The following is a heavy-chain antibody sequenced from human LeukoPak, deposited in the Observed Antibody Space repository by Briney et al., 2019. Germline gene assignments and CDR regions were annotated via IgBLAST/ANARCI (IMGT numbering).Heavy chain of an antibody. Sequence: PGGSLRLSCAASGFTFSSYAMSWVRQAPGKGLEWVSAISGSGGSTYYADSVKGRFTISRDNSKNTLYLQMNSLRAEDTAIYYCAKGAQGYSYAYGAFDIWGQGTMVTVSS. CDR1: GFTFSSYA. CDR3: AKGAQGYSYAYGAFDI. CDR2: ISGSGGST. V-gene: IGHV3-23*01. D-gene: IGHD5-18*01. J-gene: IGHJ3*02.